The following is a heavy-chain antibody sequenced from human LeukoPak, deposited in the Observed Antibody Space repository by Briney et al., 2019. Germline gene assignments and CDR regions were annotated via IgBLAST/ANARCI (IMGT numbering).Heavy chain of an antibody. Sequence: PGGSLRLSCAASGFTFSSYGMHWVRQAPGKGLEWVAVISYDGSNKYYADSVKGRFTISRDNSENTLYLQMNSLRAEDTAVYYCAKEGHPFPQPAGFDYWGQGTLVTVSS. CDR2: ISYDGSNK. CDR3: AKEGHPFPQPAGFDY. CDR1: GFTFSSYG. V-gene: IGHV3-30*18. D-gene: IGHD2-2*01. J-gene: IGHJ4*02.